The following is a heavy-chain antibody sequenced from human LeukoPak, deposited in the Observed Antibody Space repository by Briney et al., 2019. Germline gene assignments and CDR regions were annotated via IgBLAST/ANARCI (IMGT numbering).Heavy chain of an antibody. J-gene: IGHJ4*02. CDR3: APYYYDSSGYSGY. Sequence: PSETLSLTCAVYGGSSSGYYWSWIRQPPGKGLEWIGEINHSGSTNYNPSLKSRVTISVDTSKNQFSLKLSSVTAADTAVYYCAPYYYDSSGYSGYWGQGTLVTVSS. CDR1: GGSSSGYY. D-gene: IGHD3-22*01. CDR2: INHSGST. V-gene: IGHV4-34*01.